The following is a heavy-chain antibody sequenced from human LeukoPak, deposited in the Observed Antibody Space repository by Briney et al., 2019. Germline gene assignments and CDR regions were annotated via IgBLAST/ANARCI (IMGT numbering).Heavy chain of an antibody. J-gene: IGHJ4*02. CDR3: AKNPVRDIGYCSSTSCHPGV. Sequence: GGSLRLSCAASGFTFSSYAMSWVRQAPGKGLEWVSAISGSGGSTYYADSVKGRFTISRDNSKNTLYLQMNSLRVEDTAVYYCAKNPVRDIGYCSSTSCHPGVWGQGTLVTVSS. CDR1: GFTFSSYA. CDR2: ISGSGGST. D-gene: IGHD2-2*01. V-gene: IGHV3-23*01.